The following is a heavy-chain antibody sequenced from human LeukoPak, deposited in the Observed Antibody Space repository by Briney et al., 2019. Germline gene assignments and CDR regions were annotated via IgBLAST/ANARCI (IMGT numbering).Heavy chain of an antibody. Sequence: GGSLRLSCAASGFTFSTYSMNWVRQAPGKGLEWVSYISGSSSTIYYADSVKGRFTISRDNAKNSLYLQMNSLRAEDTAVYYCARDLIEYSSSSFDYWGQGTLVTVSS. D-gene: IGHD6-6*01. J-gene: IGHJ4*02. CDR3: ARDLIEYSSSSFDY. CDR1: GFTFSTYS. V-gene: IGHV3-48*01. CDR2: ISGSSSTI.